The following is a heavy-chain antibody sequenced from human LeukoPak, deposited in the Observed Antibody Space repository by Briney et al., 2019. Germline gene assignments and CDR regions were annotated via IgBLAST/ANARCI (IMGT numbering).Heavy chain of an antibody. CDR3: ARDTGYLGSNYGMDV. D-gene: IGHD3-22*01. Sequence: SETLSLTCTVSGGSISSYYWSWIRQPPGKGLEWIGYILYSGSTNCNPSLKSRVTISVDTSKNQFSLNLSSVTAADTAIYYCARDTGYLGSNYGMDVWGQGTTVTVSS. CDR1: GGSISSYY. CDR2: ILYSGST. J-gene: IGHJ6*02. V-gene: IGHV4-59*01.